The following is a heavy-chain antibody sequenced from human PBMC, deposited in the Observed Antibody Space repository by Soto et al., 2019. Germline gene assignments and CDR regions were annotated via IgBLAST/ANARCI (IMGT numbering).Heavy chain of an antibody. CDR2: IRSKAYGGTT. J-gene: IGHJ5*02. V-gene: IGHV3-49*04. CDR3: TRAARYYDSSGYYHDWLDP. Sequence: GGSLRLSCTASGFTFGDYAMSWVRQAPGKGLEWVGFIRSKAYGGTTEYAASVKGRFTISRDDSKSIAYLQMNSLKTEDTAVYYCTRAARYYDSSGYYHDWLDPWGQGTMVTVSS. D-gene: IGHD3-22*01. CDR1: GFTFGDYA.